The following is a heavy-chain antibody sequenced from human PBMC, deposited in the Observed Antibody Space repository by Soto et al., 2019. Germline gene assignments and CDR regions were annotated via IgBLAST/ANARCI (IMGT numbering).Heavy chain of an antibody. J-gene: IGHJ4*02. V-gene: IGHV3-30*18. CDR3: AQEGPMTNWYFDY. Sequence: QVQLVESGGGVVQPGRSLRLSCAASGFTFSHYGMHWVRQAPGKGLEWVIVISYDGNVAYYADSVKGRITISRDNSRNKLYLQMNSLRTEDTSMYYCAQEGPMTNWYFDYWGQGTLVTVSS. CDR2: ISYDGNVA. CDR1: GFTFSHYG. D-gene: IGHD1-1*01.